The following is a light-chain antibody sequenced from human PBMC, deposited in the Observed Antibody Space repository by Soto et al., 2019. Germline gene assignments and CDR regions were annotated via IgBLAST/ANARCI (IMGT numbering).Light chain of an antibody. J-gene: IGLJ1*01. CDR1: SRDVGNYDY. V-gene: IGLV2-14*01. Sequence: QSVLTQPASVSGSPGQSITISCTGTSRDVGNYDYVSWYQQHPGKAPKLMIYEVSNRPSGVSNRFSGSKSGNTASLTISGLQAEDEADYYCSSYTSSSTLYVFGSGTKVTVL. CDR3: SSYTSSSTLYV. CDR2: EVS.